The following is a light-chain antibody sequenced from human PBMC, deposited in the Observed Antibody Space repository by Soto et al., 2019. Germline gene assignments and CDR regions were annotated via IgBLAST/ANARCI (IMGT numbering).Light chain of an antibody. CDR2: DAS. J-gene: IGKJ2*01. Sequence: DIVLTQSPGTLSLSPGERATLSCGASQSINSRSLAWYQQKPGQAPRLLIYDASSRATGIPDRFSASGSGTDFTLTISSLEPEAFEVYYCQHYVASPYTFGQGTKVDIK. V-gene: IGKV3-20*01. CDR1: QSINSRS. CDR3: QHYVASPYT.